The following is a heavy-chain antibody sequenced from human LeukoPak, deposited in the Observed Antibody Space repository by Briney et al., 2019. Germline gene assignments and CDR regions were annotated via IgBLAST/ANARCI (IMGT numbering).Heavy chain of an antibody. Sequence: GGSLRLSCAASGFTFSTYSMNWVRQAPGKGLEWVSSISSSSVYIYYADSVKGRFTISRDNAKNSLYLQMNSLRAEDTAVYYCARGLAATAYYFDYWGQGTLVTVSS. D-gene: IGHD6-13*01. CDR2: ISSSSVYI. CDR1: GFTFSTYS. V-gene: IGHV3-21*01. CDR3: ARGLAATAYYFDY. J-gene: IGHJ4*02.